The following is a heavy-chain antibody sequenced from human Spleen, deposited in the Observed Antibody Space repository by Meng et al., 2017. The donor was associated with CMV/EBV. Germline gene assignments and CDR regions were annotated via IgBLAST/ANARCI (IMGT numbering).Heavy chain of an antibody. V-gene: IGHV3-7*01. D-gene: IGHD2-2*02. Sequence: TFSSYWMSWVRQAPGKGLEWVAYIKQDGSEIYYVDSVKGRFTISRDNAKNTLYLQMDSLRAEDTAVYYCARESYCSSTSCYSGLFDYWGQGTLVTVSS. J-gene: IGHJ4*02. CDR2: IKQDGSEI. CDR1: TFSSYW. CDR3: ARESYCSSTSCYSGLFDY.